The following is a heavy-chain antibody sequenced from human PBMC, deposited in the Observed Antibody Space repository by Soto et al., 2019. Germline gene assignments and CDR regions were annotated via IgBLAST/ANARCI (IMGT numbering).Heavy chain of an antibody. CDR3: ARQGSSSWYFGPEPSSQNWFDP. CDR2: IYYSGST. CDR1: GGSISSSSYY. V-gene: IGHV4-39*01. D-gene: IGHD6-13*01. Sequence: PSETLSLTCTVSGGSISSSSYYWGWIRQPPGKGLEWIGSIYYSGSTYYNPSLKSRVTISVDTSKNQFSLKLSSVTAADTAVYYCARQGSSSWYFGPEPSSQNWFDPWGQGTLVTVSS. J-gene: IGHJ5*02.